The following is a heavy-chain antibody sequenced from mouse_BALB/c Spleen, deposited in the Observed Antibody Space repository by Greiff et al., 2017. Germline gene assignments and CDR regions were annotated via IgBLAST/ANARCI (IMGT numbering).Heavy chain of an antibody. D-gene: IGHD2-12*01. CDR1: GYTFTSYY. CDR3: TRGIRGWFAY. CDR2: INPSNGGT. V-gene: IGHV1S81*02. J-gene: IGHJ3*01. Sequence: QVQLKESGAELVKPGASVKLSCKASGYTFTSYYMYWVKQRPGQGLEWIGEINPSNGGTNFNEKFKSKATLTVDKSSSTAYMQLSSLTSEDSAVYYCTRGIRGWFAYWGQGTLVTVSA.